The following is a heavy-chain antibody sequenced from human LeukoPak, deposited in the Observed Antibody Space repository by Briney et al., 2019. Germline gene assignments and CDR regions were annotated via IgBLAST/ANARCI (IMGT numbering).Heavy chain of an antibody. CDR1: GFTFSGSA. CDR3: TTGYVVTSDAFDI. J-gene: IGHJ3*02. CDR2: IRSKANSYAT. D-gene: IGHD5-12*01. Sequence: GGSLRLSCAASGFTFSGSARHWVRQASGKGLEWVGRIRSKANSYATAYAASVKGRFTISRDDSKNAAYLQMNSLKTEDTAVYYCTTGYVVTSDAFDIWGQGTMVTVSS. V-gene: IGHV3-73*01.